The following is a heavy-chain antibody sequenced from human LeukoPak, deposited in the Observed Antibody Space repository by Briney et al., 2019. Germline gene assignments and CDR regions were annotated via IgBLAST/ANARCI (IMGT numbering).Heavy chain of an antibody. CDR1: GFTFSRYA. J-gene: IGHJ2*01. V-gene: IGHV3-64*01. CDR2: ISSNGDST. Sequence: GGSLRLSCEASGFTFSRYAMHWVRQAPGKGLGYVSGISSNGDSTYHINSVRGRFTISRDNSKNTLYLQMGSLRTEDMAVYYCARDDVLGDLFTDWYFDLWGRGTLVTVSS. D-gene: IGHD3-10*01. CDR3: ARDDVLGDLFTDWYFDL.